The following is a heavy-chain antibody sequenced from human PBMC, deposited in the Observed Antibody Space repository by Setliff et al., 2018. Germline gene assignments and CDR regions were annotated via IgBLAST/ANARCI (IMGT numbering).Heavy chain of an antibody. V-gene: IGHV3-7*01. D-gene: IGHD3-16*01. CDR1: GFTFSSYW. J-gene: IGHJ4*02. CDR3: ARDGGEY. Sequence: PGGSLRLSCAASGFTFSSYWMSWVRQPPGKGLEWVANIKQDGSEKYYVDAVKGRFTIARDNAKKSLYLQMNSLRAEDRAVYYCARDGGEYWGQGTLVTVSS. CDR2: IKQDGSEK.